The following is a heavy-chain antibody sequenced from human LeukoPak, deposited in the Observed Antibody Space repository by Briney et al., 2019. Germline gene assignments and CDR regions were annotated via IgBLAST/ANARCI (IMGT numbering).Heavy chain of an antibody. D-gene: IGHD3-16*02. J-gene: IGHJ4*02. Sequence: GGSLRLSCSASGFTVSSDYMSWVRQAPGKGLAWLSVIYSGGTTYYADSVKGRFTISRDNSKNTVYLQMNSLRAEDTAVYYCARGGFRYFGYWGQGTLVTGSS. V-gene: IGHV3-66*01. CDR2: IYSGGTT. CDR3: ARGGFRYFGY. CDR1: GFTVSSDY.